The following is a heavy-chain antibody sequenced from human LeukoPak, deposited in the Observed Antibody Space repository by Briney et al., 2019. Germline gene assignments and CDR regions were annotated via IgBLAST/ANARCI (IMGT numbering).Heavy chain of an antibody. CDR2: IKQDGSEK. CDR3: ARAGGRWFDP. Sequence: GGSLRLSCAASGFTFSNYWMNWVRQAPGKGLEWVANIKQDGSEKYYVDSVKGRFTISRDNAKNSLYLQMNSLRAEDTAVYYCARAGGRWFDPWGQGTLVTVSS. CDR1: GFTFSNYW. D-gene: IGHD2-8*02. V-gene: IGHV3-7*01. J-gene: IGHJ5*02.